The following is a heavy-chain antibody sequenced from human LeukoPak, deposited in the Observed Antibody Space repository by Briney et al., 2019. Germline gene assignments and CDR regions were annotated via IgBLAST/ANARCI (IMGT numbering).Heavy chain of an antibody. V-gene: IGHV4-39*07. CDR2: IYYSGST. D-gene: IGHD6-19*01. CDR1: GGSISSSSYY. J-gene: IGHJ4*02. CDR3: ARILEDGSSGENDY. Sequence: PSETLSLTCTVSGGSISSSSYYWGWIRQPPGKGLEWIGSIYYSGSTYYNPSLKSRVTISVDTSKNQFSLKLSSVTAADTAVYYCARILEDGSSGENDYWGQGTLVTVSS.